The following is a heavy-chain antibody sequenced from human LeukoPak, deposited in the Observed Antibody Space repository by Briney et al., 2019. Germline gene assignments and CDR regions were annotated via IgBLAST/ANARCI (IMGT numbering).Heavy chain of an antibody. V-gene: IGHV3-33*01. D-gene: IGHD3-9*01. Sequence: PGGSLRLSCAASGFTFSSYGMHWVRQAPGEGLEWVAVIWYDGSNKYYADSVKGRFTISRDNSKNTLYLQMNSLRAEDTAVYYCARSDILTGYYYFDYWGQGTLVTVSS. CDR1: GFTFSSYG. CDR2: IWYDGSNK. CDR3: ARSDILTGYYYFDY. J-gene: IGHJ4*02.